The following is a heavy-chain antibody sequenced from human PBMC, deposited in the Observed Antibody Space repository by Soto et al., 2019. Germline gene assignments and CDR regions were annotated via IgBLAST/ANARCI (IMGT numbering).Heavy chain of an antibody. J-gene: IGHJ4*02. D-gene: IGHD3-22*01. CDR1: GFTFSSYA. Sequence: LRLSCAAAGFTFSSYAMSWVRQAPGKGLEWVSAISGSGGSTYYADSVKGRFTISRDNSKNTLCLQMNSLRAEDTAVYYCAKDRARITMIVVVITTCLDYWGQGTLVTVSS. CDR3: AKDRARITMIVVVITTCLDY. V-gene: IGHV3-23*01. CDR2: ISGSGGST.